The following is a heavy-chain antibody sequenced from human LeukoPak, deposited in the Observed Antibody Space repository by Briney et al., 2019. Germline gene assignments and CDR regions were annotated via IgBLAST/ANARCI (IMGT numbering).Heavy chain of an antibody. J-gene: IGHJ4*02. Sequence: GGSLRLSCAASGFTFSDHAMSWVRQAPAKGLEWVSSINGNGGGSYYIDSVKGRFTISRDNSKNTLYLQMNSLRAEDTAVYYCAKLKPYFDYWGQGTLVTVSS. V-gene: IGHV3-23*01. CDR3: AKLKPYFDY. CDR2: INGNGGGS. CDR1: GFTFSDHA.